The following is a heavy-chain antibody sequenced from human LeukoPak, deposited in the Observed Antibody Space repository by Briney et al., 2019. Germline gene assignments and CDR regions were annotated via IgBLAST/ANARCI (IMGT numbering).Heavy chain of an antibody. J-gene: IGHJ4*02. CDR3: ARGIAAAVPLGTI. V-gene: IGHV1-46*01. CDR1: VYSFTSYY. D-gene: IGHD6-13*01. Sequence: ASVKVSCKTSVYSFTSYYMHWVRRAPGQGLEWMGIIDPGGGSTSYAQKFQGRVAMTSDTSTSTVYMELTSLRSEDTAVYYCARGIAAAVPLGTIWGQGTLVTVSS. CDR2: IDPGGGST.